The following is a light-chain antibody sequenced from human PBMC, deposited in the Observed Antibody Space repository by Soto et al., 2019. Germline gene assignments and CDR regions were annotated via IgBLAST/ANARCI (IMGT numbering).Light chain of an antibody. Sequence: DIQMTQSPSTLSASVGDRVTITCRASQSISSWWAWYQQKPGKAPKLLIYKASSLESGVPSRFSGSGSGTEFTLTISSLQPDDCATSDCQQDDIYPFTFGPGTKVDIK. CDR3: QQDDIYPFT. J-gene: IGKJ3*01. CDR2: KAS. CDR1: QSISSW. V-gene: IGKV1-5*03.